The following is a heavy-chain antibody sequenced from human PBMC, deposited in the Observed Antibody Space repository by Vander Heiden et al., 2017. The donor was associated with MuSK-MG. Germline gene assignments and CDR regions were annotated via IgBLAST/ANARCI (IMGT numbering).Heavy chain of an antibody. D-gene: IGHD2-15*01. Sequence: QVQLVQSGAEEKKPGSSVKVSCTASGGTFSSYAFSWVRQAPGQGLEWMGGIIPIFGTANYAQKFQGRVTITADESTSTAYMELSSLRSEDTAVYYCARYCSGGSCYFYYYGMDVWGQGTTVTVSS. CDR1: GGTFSSYA. J-gene: IGHJ6*02. CDR3: ARYCSGGSCYFYYYGMDV. V-gene: IGHV1-69*01. CDR2: IIPIFGTA.